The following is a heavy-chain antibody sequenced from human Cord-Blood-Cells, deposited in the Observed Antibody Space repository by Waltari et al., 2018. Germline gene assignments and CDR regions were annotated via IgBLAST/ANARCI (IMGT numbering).Heavy chain of an antibody. Sequence: QVQLVESGGGVVQPGRSLRLSCAASGFTFSSYGMHWVRQAPGKGMEWVAVISYDGSNKYYADSVKGRFTISRDNSKNTLYLQMNSLRAEDTAVYYCAKVEYSSSSDYFDYWGQGTLVTVSS. CDR1: GFTFSSYG. V-gene: IGHV3-30*18. D-gene: IGHD6-6*01. CDR2: ISYDGSNK. J-gene: IGHJ4*02. CDR3: AKVEYSSSSDYFDY.